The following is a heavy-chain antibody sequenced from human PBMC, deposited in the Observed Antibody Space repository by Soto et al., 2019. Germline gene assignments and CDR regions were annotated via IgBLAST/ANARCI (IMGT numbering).Heavy chain of an antibody. J-gene: IGHJ6*02. Sequence: GASVKVSCKASGGTFSSYAISWVRRAPGQGLEWMGGIIPIFGTANYAQKFQGRVTITADESTSTAYMELSSLRSEDTAVYYCARVMVRVEPYYYGMDVWGQGTTVTVSS. CDR1: GGTFSSYA. D-gene: IGHD3-10*01. V-gene: IGHV1-69*13. CDR3: ARVMVRVEPYYYGMDV. CDR2: IIPIFGTA.